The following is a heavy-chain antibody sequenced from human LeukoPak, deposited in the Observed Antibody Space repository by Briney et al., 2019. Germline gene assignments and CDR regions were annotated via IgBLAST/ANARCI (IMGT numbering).Heavy chain of an antibody. Sequence: SQTLSLTCAVSGGSISSGGYSWSWIRQPPGKGLEWIGYIYHSGSTYYNPSLKSRVTISVDRSKNQFSLKLSSVTAADTAVYYCARHPPLTALYYFDYWSQGTLVTVSS. J-gene: IGHJ4*02. D-gene: IGHD1-14*01. CDR3: ARHPPLTALYYFDY. V-gene: IGHV4-30-2*01. CDR2: IYHSGST. CDR1: GGSISSGGYS.